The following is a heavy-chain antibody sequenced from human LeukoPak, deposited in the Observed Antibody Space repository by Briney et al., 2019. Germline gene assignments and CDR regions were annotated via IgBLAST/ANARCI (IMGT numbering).Heavy chain of an antibody. V-gene: IGHV3-48*03. CDR2: ISSSGSTI. Sequence: PGGSLRLSCAASGFTFSSYEMNWVRQAPGKGLEWVSFISSSGSTIYYADSVKGRFTISRDNAKNSLYLQMNSLRAEDTAVYYCARDDTRYDSFPGADAFDIWGQGTMVTVSS. D-gene: IGHD3-3*01. J-gene: IGHJ3*02. CDR1: GFTFSSYE. CDR3: ARDDTRYDSFPGADAFDI.